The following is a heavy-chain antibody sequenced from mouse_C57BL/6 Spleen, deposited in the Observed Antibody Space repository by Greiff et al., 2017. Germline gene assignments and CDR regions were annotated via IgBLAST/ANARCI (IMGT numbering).Heavy chain of an antibody. V-gene: IGHV1-82*01. Sequence: QVQLKQSGPELVKPGASVKISCKASGYAFSSSWMNWVKQRPGKGLEWIGRIYPGDGDTNYNGKFKGKATLTADKSSSTAYMQLSSLTSEDSAVYFCARCPYDGYYVGYAMDYWGQGTSVTVSS. J-gene: IGHJ4*01. D-gene: IGHD2-3*01. CDR1: GYAFSSSW. CDR2: IYPGDGDT. CDR3: ARCPYDGYYVGYAMDY.